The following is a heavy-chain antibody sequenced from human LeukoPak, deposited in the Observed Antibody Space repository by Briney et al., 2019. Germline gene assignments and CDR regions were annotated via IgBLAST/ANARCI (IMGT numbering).Heavy chain of an antibody. CDR1: GYTFTSYG. Sequence: GASVKVSCKASGYTFTSYGISWVRQAPGQRLEWLGWISAYNGNTNYAQKLQGRVTMTTDTSTSTAYMELRSLRSDDTAVYYCARGYCSSTSCYDWFDPWGQGTLVTVSS. CDR2: ISAYNGNT. V-gene: IGHV1-18*01. CDR3: ARGYCSSTSCYDWFDP. J-gene: IGHJ5*02. D-gene: IGHD2-2*01.